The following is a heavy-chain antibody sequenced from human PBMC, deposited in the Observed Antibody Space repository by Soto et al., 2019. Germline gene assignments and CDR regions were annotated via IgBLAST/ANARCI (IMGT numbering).Heavy chain of an antibody. D-gene: IGHD5-12*01. CDR2: IYYSGST. CDR1: GGSIGSYD. Sequence: SETLCLTCSVSGGSIGSYDGSWIRQPPGKGLEWIGYIYYSGSTNYNPSLKSRVTISVDTSKNQFSLKLSSVTAADTAVYYCASTGPSNRGYSGYDIELSLGYWGQGTLVTVSS. CDR3: ASTGPSNRGYSGYDIELSLGY. V-gene: IGHV4-59*01. J-gene: IGHJ4*02.